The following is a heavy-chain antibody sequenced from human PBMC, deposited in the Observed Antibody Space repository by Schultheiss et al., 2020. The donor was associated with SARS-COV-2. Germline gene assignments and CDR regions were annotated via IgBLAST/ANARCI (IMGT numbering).Heavy chain of an antibody. CDR1: GFTFSSYA. CDR3: ARLREGLRFLEWLSYFDY. V-gene: IGHV4-34*01. J-gene: IGHJ4*02. Sequence: GSLRLSCAASGFTFSSYAMSWVRQAPGKGLEWIGEINHSGSTNYNPSLKSRVTISVDTSKNKFSLKLSSVTAADTAVYYCARLREGLRFLEWLSYFDYWGQGTLVTVSS. D-gene: IGHD3-3*01. CDR2: INHSGST.